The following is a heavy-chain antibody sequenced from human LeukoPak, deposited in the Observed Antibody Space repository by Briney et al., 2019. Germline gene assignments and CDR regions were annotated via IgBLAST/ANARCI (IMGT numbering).Heavy chain of an antibody. CDR1: GFTFSDYY. Sequence: PGGSLRLSRAASGFTFSDYYMSWIRQAPGKGLEWVSYISSSGSTIYYADSVKGRFTISWDNPKNSLYLQMNSLRAEDTAVYYCARGVDIVATTNFDYWGQGTLATVSS. J-gene: IGHJ4*02. CDR3: ARGVDIVATTNFDY. D-gene: IGHD5-12*01. CDR2: ISSSGSTI. V-gene: IGHV3-11*01.